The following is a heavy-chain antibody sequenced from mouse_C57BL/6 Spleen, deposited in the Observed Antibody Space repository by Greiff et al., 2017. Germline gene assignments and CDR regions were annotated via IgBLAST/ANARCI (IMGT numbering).Heavy chain of an antibody. V-gene: IGHV1-69*01. D-gene: IGHD1-1*01. Sequence: QVQLQQSGAELVMPGASVKLSCKASGYTFTSYWMHWVKQRPGQGLEWIGEIDPSDSYTNYNQKFKGKATLTVDKSSSTAYMQLSSLTAEDSAVYYCARGNTVVYWYFDGWGTGTTVTVSA. CDR3: ARGNTVVYWYFDG. CDR2: IDPSDSYT. CDR1: GYTFTSYW. J-gene: IGHJ1*03.